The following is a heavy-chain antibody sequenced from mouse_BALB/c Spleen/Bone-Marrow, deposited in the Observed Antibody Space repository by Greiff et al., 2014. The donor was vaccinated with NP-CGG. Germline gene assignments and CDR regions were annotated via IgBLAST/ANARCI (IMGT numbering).Heavy chain of an antibody. J-gene: IGHJ4*01. V-gene: IGHV5-6*01. Sequence: EVNVVESGGDLVKPGGSLKLSCAASGFTFSSYGMSWVRQTPDKRLEWVATISSGGSYTYYPDSVKGRFTISRDNAKNTLYLQMSSLKSEDTAMYYCASTITTVVAEDAMDYWGQGTSVTVSS. D-gene: IGHD1-1*01. CDR1: GFTFSSYG. CDR3: ASTITTVVAEDAMDY. CDR2: ISSGGSYT.